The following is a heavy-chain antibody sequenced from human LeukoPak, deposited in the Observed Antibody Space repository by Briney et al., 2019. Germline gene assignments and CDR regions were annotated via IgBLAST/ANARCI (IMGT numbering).Heavy chain of an antibody. Sequence: SVKVSCKASGFTFSNSAIQWVRQARGQRLEWIGWIIVGSGKTHYAQNLQERITITRDTSISTAYMELSRLRSDDTAVYYCARGLNYYYYYYMDVWGKGTTVTISS. J-gene: IGHJ6*03. CDR2: IIVGSGKT. D-gene: IGHD3-10*01. V-gene: IGHV1-58*02. CDR3: ARGLNYYYYYYMDV. CDR1: GFTFSNSA.